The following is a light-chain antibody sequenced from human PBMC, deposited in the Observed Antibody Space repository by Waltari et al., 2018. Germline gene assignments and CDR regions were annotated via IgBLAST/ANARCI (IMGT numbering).Light chain of an antibody. CDR3: QSYDRSLSASV. CDR1: TSNIGAGFG. Sequence: QSVLTQPPSVPGAPGQRVTFSCTGRTSNIGAGFGVHWYQQLPGTAPKLLIFDNSVRPSGVPDRFSGSKSGTSASLAITGLQAEDEADYYCQSYDRSLSASVFGGGTKLTVL. J-gene: IGLJ3*02. V-gene: IGLV1-40*01. CDR2: DNS.